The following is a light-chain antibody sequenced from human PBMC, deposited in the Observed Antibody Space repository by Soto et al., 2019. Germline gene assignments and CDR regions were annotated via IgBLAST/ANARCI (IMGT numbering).Light chain of an antibody. CDR2: DAS. CDR1: QSVSSY. J-gene: IGKJ4*01. CDR3: QQRSNWPPT. V-gene: IGKV3-11*01. Sequence: EIVLTQSPATLSLSPGETATLSCRASQSVSSYLAWYQQKPGQAPRLLIYDASNRATGIPARFSGSGSGTDFTFTISSLEPEDFAVYYCQQRSNWPPTFGGGTKVDIK.